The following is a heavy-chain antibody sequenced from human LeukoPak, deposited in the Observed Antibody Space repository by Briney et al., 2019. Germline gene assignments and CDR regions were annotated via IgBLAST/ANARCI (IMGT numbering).Heavy chain of an antibody. CDR3: ARDRRYCSSTSCYWVFDY. D-gene: IGHD2-2*01. V-gene: IGHV3-66*01. Sequence: GGSLRLSCAASGFTFSSYAMRWVRQAPGKGLEWVSVIYSGGSTYYADPVKGRFTISRDNSKNTLYLQMNSLRAEDTAVYYCARDRRYCSSTSCYWVFDYWGQGTLVTVSS. CDR1: GFTFSSYA. J-gene: IGHJ4*02. CDR2: IYSGGST.